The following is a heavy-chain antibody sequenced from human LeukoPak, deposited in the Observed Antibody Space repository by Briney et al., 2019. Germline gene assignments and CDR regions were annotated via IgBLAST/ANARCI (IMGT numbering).Heavy chain of an antibody. V-gene: IGHV4-39*01. J-gene: IGHJ3*02. CDR3: ARIVGVVVITGAYAFDI. Sequence: SETLSLTCTVSVRSITGSSYYWGWIRQPPGKGLEWIGNIYYSGTTYYNPSLKSRVTISADTSKNHFSLKLSSVTAADTAVYYWARIVGVVVITGAYAFDIWGQGTMVTVSS. D-gene: IGHD3-22*01. CDR1: VRSITGSSYY. CDR2: IYYSGTT.